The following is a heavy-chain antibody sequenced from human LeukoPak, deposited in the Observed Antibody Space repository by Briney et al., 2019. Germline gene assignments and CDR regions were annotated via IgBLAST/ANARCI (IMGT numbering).Heavy chain of an antibody. J-gene: IGHJ4*02. CDR2: IGSDGRIT. CDR1: GYTFSSYA. CDR3: AKDLPPMKGLDY. Sequence: GGSLRLSCEGSGYTFSSYAMHWVRQAPGKGLEYVAAIGSDGRITYYANFVTGRFTISRDNSKNTLYLQMNSLRAEDTAVYYCAKDLPPMKGLDYWGQGTLVTVSS. V-gene: IGHV3-64*01.